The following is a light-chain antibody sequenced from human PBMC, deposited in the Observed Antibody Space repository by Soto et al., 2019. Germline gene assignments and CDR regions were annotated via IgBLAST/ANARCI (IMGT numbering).Light chain of an antibody. V-gene: IGKV3-20*01. CDR1: QGVGSTY. Sequence: EIVLTQSPGTLSLSLGERATLSCRASQGVGSTYLAWYQQKPGQAPRLLIYSASSRATGIPDRFSGSGSGTAFTLTISRLEPEDSAVYYCQQYGSSPLTFGGGTKVQIK. J-gene: IGKJ4*01. CDR3: QQYGSSPLT. CDR2: SAS.